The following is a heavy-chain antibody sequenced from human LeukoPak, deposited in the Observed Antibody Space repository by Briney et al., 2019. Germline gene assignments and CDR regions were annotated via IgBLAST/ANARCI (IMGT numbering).Heavy chain of an antibody. V-gene: IGHV4-4*02. J-gene: IGHJ6*04. Sequence: SGTLSLTCAVSGGSISSSNWWSWVRQPPGKGLEWIGEIYHSGSTNYNPSLKSRVTISVDKSKNQFSLKLSSVTAADTAVYYCAGPTVSYYYGMDVWGKGTTVTVSS. CDR2: IYHSGST. CDR1: GGSISSSNW. CDR3: AGPTVSYYYGMDV.